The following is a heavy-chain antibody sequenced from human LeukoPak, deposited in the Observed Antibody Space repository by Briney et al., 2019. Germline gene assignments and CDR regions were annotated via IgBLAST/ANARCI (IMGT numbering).Heavy chain of an antibody. Sequence: GGSLRLSCAASGFSFSTYAMTWVRQAPGKGLEWVSTICCSGVSTYYAALVKGRFTISSEYSKHTLYLQMNSTSAENTAEYYCAKDRRSTAINLFDPWGQGTLVTVSS. CDR1: GFSFSTYA. J-gene: IGHJ5*02. CDR3: AKDRRSTAINLFDP. V-gene: IGHV3-23*01. CDR2: ICCSGVST.